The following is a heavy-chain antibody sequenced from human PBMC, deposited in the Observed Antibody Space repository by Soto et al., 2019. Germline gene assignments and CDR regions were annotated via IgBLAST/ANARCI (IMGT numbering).Heavy chain of an antibody. CDR2: ISAYNGNT. D-gene: IGHD6-19*01. J-gene: IGHJ6*02. CDR3: AREQSSSGWGPRYYYYGMDV. V-gene: IGHV1-18*01. Sequence: LERMGWISAYNGNTNYAQKFQGRVTITADESTSTAYMELSSLRSEDTAVYYCAREQSSSGWGPRYYYYGMDVWGQGTTVTVSS.